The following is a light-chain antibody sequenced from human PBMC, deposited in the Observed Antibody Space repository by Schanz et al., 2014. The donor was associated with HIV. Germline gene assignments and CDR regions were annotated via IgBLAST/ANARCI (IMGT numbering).Light chain of an antibody. V-gene: IGLV2-14*03. Sequence: QSALTQPASVSGSPGQSITISCTGTSSDVGADNSVSWYQQHPGRAPRLLVYDVTYRPSGVSNRFSGSKSGNTASLTISGLQADDEADYFCSSHTTSSTLVFGGGTKLTVL. J-gene: IGLJ2*01. CDR2: DVT. CDR3: SSHTTSSTLV. CDR1: SSDVGADNS.